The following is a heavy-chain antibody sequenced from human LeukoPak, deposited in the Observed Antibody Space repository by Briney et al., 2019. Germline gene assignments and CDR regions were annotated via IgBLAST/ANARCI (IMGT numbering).Heavy chain of an antibody. CDR3: ARVPVGYSSGWFDY. D-gene: IGHD6-19*01. CDR1: GGSISSGSYY. Sequence: PSQALSLTCTVSGGSISSGSYYWSWIRQPAGKGLEWIGRIYTSGSTNYNPSLKSRVTISVDKSKNQFSLKLSSVTAADTAVYYCARVPVGYSSGWFDYWGQGTLVTVSS. V-gene: IGHV4-61*02. J-gene: IGHJ4*02. CDR2: IYTSGST.